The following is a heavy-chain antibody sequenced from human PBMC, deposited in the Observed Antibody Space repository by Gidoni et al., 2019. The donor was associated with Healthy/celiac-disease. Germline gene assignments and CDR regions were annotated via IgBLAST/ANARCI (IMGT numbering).Heavy chain of an antibody. J-gene: IGHJ6*03. D-gene: IGHD3-3*01. V-gene: IGHV1-69*06. CDR1: GGTFSSYA. Sequence: QVQLVQSGAEVKKPGSSVKVSCKASGGTFSSYAISWVRQAPGQGLEWMGGIIPIFGTANYAQKFQGRGTITADKSTSTAYMELSSLRSEDTAVYYCARVSYDFWSHPSEVDYYMDVWGKGTTVTVSS. CDR2: IIPIFGTA. CDR3: ARVSYDFWSHPSEVDYYMDV.